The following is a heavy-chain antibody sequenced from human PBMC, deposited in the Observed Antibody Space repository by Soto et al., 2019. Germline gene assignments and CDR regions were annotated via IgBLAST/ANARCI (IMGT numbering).Heavy chain of an antibody. J-gene: IGHJ6*03. V-gene: IGHV4-34*01. CDR3: ARSTVTPTTHYYYYYYMDV. CDR2: INHSGST. D-gene: IGHD4-17*01. Sequence: SETLSLTCAVYGGSFSGYYWSWIRQPPGKGLEWIGEINHSGSTSYNPSLKSRVTISVDTSKNQFSLKLSSVTAADTAVYYCARSTVTPTTHYYYYYYMDVWGKGTTVTVS. CDR1: GGSFSGYY.